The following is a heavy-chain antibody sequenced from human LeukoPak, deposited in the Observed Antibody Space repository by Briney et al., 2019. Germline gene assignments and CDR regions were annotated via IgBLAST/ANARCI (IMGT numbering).Heavy chain of an antibody. CDR2: IRYDGSNK. J-gene: IGHJ4*02. CDR1: GFTFSSYG. D-gene: IGHD6-6*01. CDR3: AKDLLRGSMADFKQDDY. Sequence: GGSLRLSCAASGFTFSSYGMHWVRQAPGKGLEWVAFIRYDGSNKYYADSVKCRFTISRDNSKNTLYLQMNSLRAEDTAVYYCAKDLLRGSMADFKQDDYWGQGTLVTVSS. V-gene: IGHV3-30*02.